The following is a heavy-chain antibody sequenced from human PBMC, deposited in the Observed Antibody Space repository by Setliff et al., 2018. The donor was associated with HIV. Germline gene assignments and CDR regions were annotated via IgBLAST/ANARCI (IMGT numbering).Heavy chain of an antibody. CDR2: IYYSGST. CDR3: ARELRVTGIYHYYMDV. J-gene: IGHJ6*03. Sequence: SETLSLTCTVSGGSISSHYWSWIRQPPGKGLEWIGYIYYSGSTNYNPSLKSRVTISVDTSKNQFSLKLSSVTAADTAVYYCARELRVTGIYHYYMDVWGKGTTVTVSS. CDR1: GGSISSHY. V-gene: IGHV4-59*11. D-gene: IGHD4-4*01.